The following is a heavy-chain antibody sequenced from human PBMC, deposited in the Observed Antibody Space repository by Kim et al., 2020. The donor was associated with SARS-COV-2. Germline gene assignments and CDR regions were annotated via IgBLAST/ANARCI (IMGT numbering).Heavy chain of an antibody. D-gene: IGHD6-13*01. Sequence: SETLSLTCTVSGGSISSSSYYWGWIRQPPGKGLEWIGSIYYSGSTYYNPSLKSRVTISVDTSKNQFSLKLSSVTAADTAVYYCARLETGSWYLNWFDPWGQGTLVTVSS. J-gene: IGHJ5*02. CDR2: IYYSGST. CDR1: GGSISSSSYY. CDR3: ARLETGSWYLNWFDP. V-gene: IGHV4-39*01.